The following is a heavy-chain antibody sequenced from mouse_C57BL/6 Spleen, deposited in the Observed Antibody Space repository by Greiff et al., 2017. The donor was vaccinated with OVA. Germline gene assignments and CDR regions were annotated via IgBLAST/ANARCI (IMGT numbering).Heavy chain of an antibody. Sequence: VRLQQPGAELVKPGASVKMSCKASGYTFTSYWITWVKQRPGQGLEWIGDIYPGSGSTNYNEKFKSKATLTVDTSSSTAYMQLSSLTSEDSAVYYCARGSTGTRGYYCDYWGQGTTLTVSS. V-gene: IGHV1-55*01. CDR2: IYPGSGST. CDR3: ARGSTGTRGYYCDY. D-gene: IGHD4-1*02. J-gene: IGHJ2*01. CDR1: GYTFTSYW.